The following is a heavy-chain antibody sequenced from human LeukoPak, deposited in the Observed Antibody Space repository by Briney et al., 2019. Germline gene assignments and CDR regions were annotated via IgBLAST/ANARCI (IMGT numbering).Heavy chain of an antibody. CDR2: IYSSGTA. D-gene: IGHD3-22*01. CDR3: AREPYDSSGTFDY. CDR1: GGSISGYY. J-gene: IGHJ4*02. V-gene: IGHV4-4*07. Sequence: SETLSLTCTVSGGSISGYYWSWLRQPAGKGLECIGRIYSSGTANYNPSLKSRVTMSVDTSKNQVSLKLTSVTAADTAVYYCAREPYDSSGTFDYWGQGTLVTVSS.